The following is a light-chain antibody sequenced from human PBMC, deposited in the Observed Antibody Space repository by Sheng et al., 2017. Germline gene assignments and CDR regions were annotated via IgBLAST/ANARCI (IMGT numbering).Light chain of an antibody. J-gene: IGLJ1*01. CDR1: DIRRKG. V-gene: IGLV3-21*02. CDR3: HVWHYSTDHHV. Sequence: YVLTQPPSVSVAPGQTARITCVGNDIRRKGVSWFQQKPGQAPVMVVYDTNARPSGIPERFSGANSDNTATLTISRVEAGDEADYYCHVWHYSTDHHVFGTGTKVTVL. CDR2: DTN.